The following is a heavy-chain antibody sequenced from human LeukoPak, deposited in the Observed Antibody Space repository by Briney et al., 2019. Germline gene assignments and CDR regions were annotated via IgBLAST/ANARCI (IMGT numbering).Heavy chain of an antibody. J-gene: IGHJ4*02. Sequence: SETLSLTCTVSGGSISRTSHYWGWIRQPPGKGLEWIGSIYDSGSTYYNLSLKSRVTMSVDTSKNLFSLKLSSVTAADTAVFYCARHTASGLYYFDYWGQGTLVTVSS. CDR3: ARHTASGLYYFDY. D-gene: IGHD3-10*01. V-gene: IGHV4-39*01. CDR2: IYDSGST. CDR1: GGSISRTSHY.